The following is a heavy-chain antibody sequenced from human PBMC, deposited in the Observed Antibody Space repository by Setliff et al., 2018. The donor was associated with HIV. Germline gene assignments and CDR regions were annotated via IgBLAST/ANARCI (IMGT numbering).Heavy chain of an antibody. V-gene: IGHV2-5*02. CDR1: GFSLTTNGVG. Sequence: SGPTLVNPTQTLTLTCTFSGFSLTTNGVGVTWIRQPPGKPLEWLALIYWDDDKDYSPSLRNGLTITRDTSKNQVVLTMTNVDPVDTATYYCARSRRAPHYYDYWGQGALVTVSS. CDR2: IYWDDDK. CDR3: ARSRRAPHYYDY. J-gene: IGHJ4*02.